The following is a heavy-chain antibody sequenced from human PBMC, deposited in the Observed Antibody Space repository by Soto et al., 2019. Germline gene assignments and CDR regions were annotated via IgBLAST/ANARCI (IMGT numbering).Heavy chain of an antibody. CDR1: GGSISSSNW. Sequence: SETLSLTCAVSGGSISSSNWWSWVRQPPGKGLEWIGEIYHSGSTNYNPSLKSRVTISVDKSKNQFSLKLRSVTAADTAIYYCAGDIRSGSYRFDYWGQGTLVTVSS. J-gene: IGHJ4*02. D-gene: IGHD1-26*01. V-gene: IGHV4-4*02. CDR3: AGDIRSGSYRFDY. CDR2: IYHSGST.